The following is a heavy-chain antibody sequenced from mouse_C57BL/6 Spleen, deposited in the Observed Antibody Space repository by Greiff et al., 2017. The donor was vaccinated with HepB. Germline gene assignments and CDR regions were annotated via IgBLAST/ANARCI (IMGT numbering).Heavy chain of an antibody. CDR3: ARGDYSYWYFDV. CDR1: GYTFTDYN. J-gene: IGHJ1*03. CDR2: INPNNGGT. Sequence: EVQLQQSGPELVKPGASVKIPCKASGYTFTDYNMDWVKQSHGKSLEWIGDINPNNGGTIYNQKFKGKATLTVDKSSSTAYMELRSLTSEDTAVYYCARGDYSYWYFDVWGTGTTVTVSS. V-gene: IGHV1-18*01. D-gene: IGHD2-12*01.